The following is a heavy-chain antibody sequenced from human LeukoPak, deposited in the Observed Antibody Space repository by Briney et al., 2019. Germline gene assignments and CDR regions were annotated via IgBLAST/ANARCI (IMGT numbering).Heavy chain of an antibody. V-gene: IGHV3-20*04. CDR1: GFSFDDYG. CDR2: ISWNGGNI. J-gene: IGHJ4*02. CDR3: ATLEEPSYDFWSGVDY. D-gene: IGHD3-3*01. Sequence: GGSLRLSCVASGFSFDDYGMFWVRQTPGKGLEWVSGISWNGGNIGYADSVKGRFTISRDNAKKSLYLQMNSLRAEDTAVYYCATLEEPSYDFWSGVDYWGQGTLVTVSS.